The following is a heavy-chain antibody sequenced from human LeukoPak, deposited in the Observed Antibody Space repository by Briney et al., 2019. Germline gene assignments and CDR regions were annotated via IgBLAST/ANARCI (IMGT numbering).Heavy chain of an antibody. CDR3: ARLAAGSDHFDY. Sequence: QTGGSLRLSCAAAGFTFSRYWMSWVRQAPGKGLEWVANIKQDGSEKHYVDSVKGRFTFSRDNAKNSLYLQMNSLRAEDTALYYCARLAAGSDHFDYWGQGTLVTVSS. D-gene: IGHD6-25*01. J-gene: IGHJ4*02. CDR1: GFTFSRYW. V-gene: IGHV3-7*04. CDR2: IKQDGSEK.